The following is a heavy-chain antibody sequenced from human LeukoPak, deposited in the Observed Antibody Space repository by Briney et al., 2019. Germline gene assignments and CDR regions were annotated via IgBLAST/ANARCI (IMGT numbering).Heavy chain of an antibody. CDR2: ISVYNRNT. CDR3: ARDSVAVRPGWFDP. V-gene: IGHV1-18*01. Sequence: ASVKVSCKASGYSFTNYGINWVRQAPGQGLEWLGWISVYNRNTKYPQKFQGRVTMTTHTSMSTAYIELRRLRSDDYTVYYWARDSVAVRPGWFDPWGQGTLVIVSS. D-gene: IGHD6-6*01. CDR1: GYSFTNYG. J-gene: IGHJ5*02.